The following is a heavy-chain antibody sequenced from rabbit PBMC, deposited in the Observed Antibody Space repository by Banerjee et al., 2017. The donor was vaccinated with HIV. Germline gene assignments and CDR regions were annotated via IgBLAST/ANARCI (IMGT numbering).Heavy chain of an antibody. J-gene: IGHJ4*01. CDR3: ARDDAISGSGWYFNL. V-gene: IGHV1S40*01. CDR2: IDAGSSGST. Sequence: QSLEESGGDLVKPGASLTLTCTASGFSFSSSYWICWVRQAPGKGLEWIACIDAGSSGSTHYSTWARGRFTISKTSSTTVTLQLISLTAADTATYFCARDDAISGSGWYFNLWGQGTLVTVS. D-gene: IGHD1-1*01. CDR1: GFSFSSSYW.